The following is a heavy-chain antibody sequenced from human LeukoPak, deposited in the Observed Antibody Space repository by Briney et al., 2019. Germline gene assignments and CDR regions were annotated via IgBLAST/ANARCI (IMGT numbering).Heavy chain of an antibody. CDR3: ATLRGRGAFDI. CDR1: GYTFISYG. J-gene: IGHJ3*02. CDR2: ISPYNGNT. Sequence: ASVKVPCKASGYTFISYGISWGRQAPGQGLEWMGWISPYNGNTNDAQKLQGRVTMTTDTSTSTAYMELRSLRSDGTAVYYCATLRGRGAFDIWGQGTMVTVSS. D-gene: IGHD3-16*01. V-gene: IGHV1-18*01.